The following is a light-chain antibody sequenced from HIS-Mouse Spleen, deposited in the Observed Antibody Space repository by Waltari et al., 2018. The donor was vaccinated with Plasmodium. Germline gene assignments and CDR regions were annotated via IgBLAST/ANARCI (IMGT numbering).Light chain of an antibody. CDR2: KDR. CDR1: ALPKQY. V-gene: IGLV3-25*03. Sequence: SYELTQPPSVSVSPGQTARITCSGDALPKQYAYWYQQKPGQAPVLVIYKDRERPSGIHERFFGSSSGTTVTLTSSGVQAEDEADYYCQSADSSGTYRVFGGGTKLTVL. CDR3: QSADSSGTYRV. J-gene: IGLJ2*01.